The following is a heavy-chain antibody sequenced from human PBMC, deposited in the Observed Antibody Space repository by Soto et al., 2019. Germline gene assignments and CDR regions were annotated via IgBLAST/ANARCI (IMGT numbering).Heavy chain of an antibody. V-gene: IGHV1-18*01. CDR1: GYTFTSYG. CDR2: ISAYNGNT. D-gene: IGHD1-26*01. Sequence: ASVKVSCKASGYTFTSYGISWVRQAPGQGLEWMGWISAYNGNTNYAQKLQGRVTMTTDTSTSTAYMELRSLRSDDTAVYYCAREARVRYSGSPVGNWFDHWGQGTLVTVSS. CDR3: AREARVRYSGSPVGNWFDH. J-gene: IGHJ5*02.